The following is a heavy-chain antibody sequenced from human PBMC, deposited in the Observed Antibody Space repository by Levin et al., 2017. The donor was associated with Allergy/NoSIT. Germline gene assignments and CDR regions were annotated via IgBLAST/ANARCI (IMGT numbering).Heavy chain of an antibody. CDR1: GGSVSSGTQY. CDR2: IYPSGST. D-gene: IGHD3-9*01. V-gene: IGHV4-61*02. J-gene: IGHJ4*02. CDR3: ARYNYDISPGTDHYFDS. Sequence: SETLSLTCAVSGGSVSSGTQYWSWVRQPAGRGLEWIGRIYPSGSTNYNPSLKSRLTLSLDTSKNQFSLKLTSVTAADTAVYYCARYNYDISPGTDHYFDSWGQGSLVTVSS.